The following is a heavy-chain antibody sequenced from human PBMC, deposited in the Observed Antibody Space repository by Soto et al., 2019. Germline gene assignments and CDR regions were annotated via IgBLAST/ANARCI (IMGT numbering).Heavy chain of an antibody. V-gene: IGHV3-15*01. CDR3: TTGYCSSDTSFR. CDR2: IKSKSDGGTT. J-gene: IGHJ4*02. CDR1: GFTFSNAW. D-gene: IGHD2-2*01. Sequence: EVQLVESGGGLIKPGGSLRLSCAASGFTFSNAWMAWVRQAPGKGLEWIGRIKSKSDGGTTDYAAPVKGRFTISRDDSENTLYLQMNSLDTDDTAVYYCTTGYCSSDTSFRWGQGTLVTVSS.